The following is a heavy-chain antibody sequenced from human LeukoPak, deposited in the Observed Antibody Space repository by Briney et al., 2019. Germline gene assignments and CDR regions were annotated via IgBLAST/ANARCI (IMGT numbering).Heavy chain of an antibody. J-gene: IGHJ4*02. D-gene: IGHD3-22*01. CDR1: GYSISSGYY. Sequence: PSETLSLTCTVSGYSISSGYYWGWIRQPPGKGLEWIGSIYHSGSTYYNPSLKSRVTISVDTSKNQFSLKLSSVTAADTAVYYCARWGYLWDDSSGGHFDYWGQGTLVTVSS. V-gene: IGHV4-38-2*02. CDR3: ARWGYLWDDSSGGHFDY. CDR2: IYHSGST.